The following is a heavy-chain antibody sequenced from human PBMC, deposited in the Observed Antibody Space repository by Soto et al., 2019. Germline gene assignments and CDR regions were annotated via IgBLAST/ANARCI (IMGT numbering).Heavy chain of an antibody. CDR2: INPNSGGT. J-gene: IGHJ6*02. D-gene: IGHD2-2*01. Sequence: ASVKVSCKASGYTFTNYYMHWVRQAPGQGLEWMGWINPNSGGTNYAQKFQGWVTMTRDMSITTAYMELSRLKSDDTAVYYCARDHCSSPGCYENLYYGMDVWGQGTTVTVSS. V-gene: IGHV1-2*04. CDR3: ARDHCSSPGCYENLYYGMDV. CDR1: GYTFTNYY.